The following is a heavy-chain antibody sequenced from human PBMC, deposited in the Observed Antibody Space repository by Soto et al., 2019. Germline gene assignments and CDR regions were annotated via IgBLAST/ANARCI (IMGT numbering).Heavy chain of an antibody. CDR3: ARDNPDYYGSASRRGRPGSPLFDP. D-gene: IGHD3-10*01. Sequence: GGSLRLSCAASAFTFSSYDMHWVRQGPGKGLEWVAVISYDGSDKYYADSVKGRFTISRDNSKNMLYLQMNSLRAEDTAVYYCARDNPDYYGSASRRGRPGSPLFDPWGQGTLVTVSS. V-gene: IGHV3-30-3*01. CDR2: ISYDGSDK. J-gene: IGHJ5*02. CDR1: AFTFSSYD.